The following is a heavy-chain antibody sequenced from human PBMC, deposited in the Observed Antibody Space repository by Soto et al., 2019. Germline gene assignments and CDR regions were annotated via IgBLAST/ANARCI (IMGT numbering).Heavy chain of an antibody. V-gene: IGHV3-23*01. Sequence: EVQLLESGGGLVQPGGSLRLSCAASGFTFSSYAMSWVRQAPGKGLEWVSAISGSGGSTYYADSVKGRLTISRDNSKNTLYLQMNSLRAEDTAVYYCAKDLGYSSGWSYFDYWGQGTLVTVSS. D-gene: IGHD6-19*01. CDR2: ISGSGGST. CDR3: AKDLGYSSGWSYFDY. CDR1: GFTFSSYA. J-gene: IGHJ4*02.